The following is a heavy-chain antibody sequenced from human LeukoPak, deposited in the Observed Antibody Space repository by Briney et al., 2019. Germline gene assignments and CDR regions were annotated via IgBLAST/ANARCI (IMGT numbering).Heavy chain of an antibody. Sequence: PGGSLRLSCAASGFTFSSYSMNWVRQVPGKGLEWVSSISSSSSYIYYADSVKGRFTISRDNAKNSLYLQMNSLRAEDTAVYYCARDVRSYFDYWGQGTLVTVSS. V-gene: IGHV3-21*01. CDR1: GFTFSSYS. J-gene: IGHJ4*02. CDR2: ISSSSSYI. D-gene: IGHD4-17*01. CDR3: ARDVRSYFDY.